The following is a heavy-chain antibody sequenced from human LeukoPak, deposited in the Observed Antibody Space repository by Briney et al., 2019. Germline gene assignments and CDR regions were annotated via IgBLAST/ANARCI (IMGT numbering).Heavy chain of an antibody. V-gene: IGHV4-4*07. CDR3: ARDYYGSGSNRFDP. CDR2: IYTSGST. CDR1: GGSISSYC. Sequence: SETLSLTCTVSGGSISSYCWSWIRQPAGKGLEWIGRIYTSGSTNYNPSLKSRVTMSVDTSKNQFSLKLSSVAAADTAVYYCARDYYGSGSNRFDPWGQGTLVTVSS. D-gene: IGHD3-10*01. J-gene: IGHJ5*02.